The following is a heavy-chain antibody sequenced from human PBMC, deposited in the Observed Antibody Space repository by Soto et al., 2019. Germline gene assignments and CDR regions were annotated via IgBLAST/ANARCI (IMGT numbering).Heavy chain of an antibody. CDR1: GGTFSSYT. CDR3: ARDPHHRRSNDAFDI. V-gene: IGHV1-69*04. CDR2: ITPILCIA. Sequence: GASVKVSCKASGGTFSSYTISWVRQAPGQGLEWMGRITPILCIANYAQKFQGRVTITADKSTSTAYMELSSLRSEDTAVYYCARDPHHRRSNDAFDIWGQGTMVTVSS. J-gene: IGHJ3*02.